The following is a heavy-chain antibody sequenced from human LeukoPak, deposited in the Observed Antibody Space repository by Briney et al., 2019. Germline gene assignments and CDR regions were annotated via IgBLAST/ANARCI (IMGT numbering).Heavy chain of an antibody. Sequence: ASVTVSFKASVYSFTTYGITWVRQAPGQGLEWMGWTTTYNGNTNYARKLQGRVTMTTDTSTNTAYMELGSLRPDDTAVYYCARLIEYRTSSRVFDIWGQGTMVTVSS. D-gene: IGHD6-6*01. CDR2: TTTYNGNT. J-gene: IGHJ3*02. CDR1: VYSFTTYG. CDR3: ARLIEYRTSSRVFDI. V-gene: IGHV1-18*01.